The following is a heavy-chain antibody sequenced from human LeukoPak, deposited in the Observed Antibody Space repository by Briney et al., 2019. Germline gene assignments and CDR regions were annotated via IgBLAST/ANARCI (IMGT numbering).Heavy chain of an antibody. V-gene: IGHV1-69*06. J-gene: IGHJ4*02. CDR3: ARLPAYGDCGGDCHLDY. D-gene: IGHD2-21*02. Sequence: SVKVSCKASGGTFSSYAISWVRQAPGQGPEWMGRIIPIFGTANYAQKFQGRVTITADKSTSTAYMELSSLRSEDTAVYYCARLPAYGDCGGDCHLDYWGQGTLVTVSS. CDR1: GGTFSSYA. CDR2: IIPIFGTA.